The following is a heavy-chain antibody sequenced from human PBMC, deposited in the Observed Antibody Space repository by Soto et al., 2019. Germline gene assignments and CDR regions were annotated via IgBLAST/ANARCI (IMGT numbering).Heavy chain of an antibody. CDR3: ATERITGTKNYYYYGMDA. CDR1: GYTLTELS. D-gene: IGHD1-7*01. Sequence: ASVKVSCKVSGYTLTELSMHWVRQAPGKGLEWMGGFDPEDGETIYAQKFQGRVTMTEDTSTDTAYMELSSLRSEDTAVYYCATERITGTKNYYYYGMDAWGQGTTVTVSS. J-gene: IGHJ6*02. CDR2: FDPEDGET. V-gene: IGHV1-24*01.